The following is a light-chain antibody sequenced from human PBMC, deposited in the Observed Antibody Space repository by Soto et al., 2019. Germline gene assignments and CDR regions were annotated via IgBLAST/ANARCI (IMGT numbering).Light chain of an antibody. CDR1: SNDIGAYNF. CDR2: EVN. J-gene: IGLJ2*01. V-gene: IGLV2-14*01. CDR3: SSYTSRSTPV. Sequence: QSVLTQPASVSGSPGQSITISCDGSSNDIGAYNFVSWYQHFPGKAPKLLIYEVNIRPSGVSHRFSGSKSGNTASLTISGLQAEDEADYYCSSYTSRSTPVFGGGTKVTVL.